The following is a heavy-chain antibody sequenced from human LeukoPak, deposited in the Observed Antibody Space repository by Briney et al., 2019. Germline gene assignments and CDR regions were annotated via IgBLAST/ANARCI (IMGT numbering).Heavy chain of an antibody. CDR1: GFTFSSYW. CDR2: IKQDGSEK. D-gene: IGHD2-15*01. CDR3: AREKGGYCSGGSCYSGAGYGMDV. Sequence: GGSLRLSCAASGFTFSSYWMNWVRQAPGKGLEWVANIKQDGSEKYYADSVKGRFTISRDNAKNSLYLQMNSLRAEDTAVYYCAREKGGYCSGGSCYSGAGYGMDVWGQGTTVTVSS. J-gene: IGHJ6*02. V-gene: IGHV3-7*01.